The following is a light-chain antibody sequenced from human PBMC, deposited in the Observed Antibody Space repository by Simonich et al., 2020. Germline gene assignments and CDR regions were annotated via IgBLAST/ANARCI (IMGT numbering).Light chain of an antibody. CDR3: QQYYSTPYT. J-gene: IGKJ2*01. CDR2: WAC. Sequence: DIVMTQSPDSLDVSLGERATINCKSSQSVLYSSNNKNYLAWYQQKPGQPPKLLIYWACTRESGVPDRFSGSGSGTDFTLTISSLQAEDVAVYYCQQYYSTPYTFGQGTKLEIK. V-gene: IGKV4-1*01. CDR1: QSVLYSSNNKNY.